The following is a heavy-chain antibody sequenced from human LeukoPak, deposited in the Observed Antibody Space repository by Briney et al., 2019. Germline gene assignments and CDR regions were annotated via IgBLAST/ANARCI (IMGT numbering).Heavy chain of an antibody. V-gene: IGHV4-39*01. J-gene: IGHJ4*02. CDR2: MYYSGST. D-gene: IGHD3-22*01. Sequence: SETLSLTCTVFGGSISSSSYHWAWIRQPPGKGLEWIGNMYYSGSTYYNPSLKSRVTLSVDTSKNQFSLKMSSVSAADTALYYCARLYGSTLYFDYWGQGTLVTVSP. CDR1: GGSISSSSYH. CDR3: ARLYGSTLYFDY.